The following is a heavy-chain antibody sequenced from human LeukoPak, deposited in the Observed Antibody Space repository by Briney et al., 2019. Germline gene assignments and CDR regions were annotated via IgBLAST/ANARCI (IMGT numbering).Heavy chain of an antibody. CDR3: ARTLVVVTATSSY. CDR1: GFTFSSYW. D-gene: IGHD2-15*01. V-gene: IGHV3-48*04. CDR2: ISSSGSTI. Sequence: GGSLRLSCAASGFTFSSYWMHWVRQAPGKGREWVSYISSSGSTIYYADSVRGRFTISRDNAKNSLYLQMNSRRAEDTAVYYCARTLVVVTATSSYWGQGTLVTVSS. J-gene: IGHJ4*02.